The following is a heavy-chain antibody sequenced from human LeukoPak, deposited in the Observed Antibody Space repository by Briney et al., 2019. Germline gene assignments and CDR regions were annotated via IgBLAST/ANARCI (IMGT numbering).Heavy chain of an antibody. CDR2: ISTGTNYK. J-gene: IGHJ5*02. CDR1: GFNFTAYS. D-gene: IGHD6-6*01. CDR3: ATGGLYSSSYT. Sequence: PGESLRLSCVVSGFNFTAYSINWVRQAPGMGLEWVSSISTGTNYKYYADSVKGRFTISRDNAKNSVYLQMNSLRVGETAVYYCATGGLYSSSYTWGQGTLVIVSS. V-gene: IGHV3-21*01.